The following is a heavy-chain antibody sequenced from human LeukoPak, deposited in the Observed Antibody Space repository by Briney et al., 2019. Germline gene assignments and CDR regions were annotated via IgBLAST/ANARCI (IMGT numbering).Heavy chain of an antibody. D-gene: IGHD5-24*01. V-gene: IGHV3-23*01. CDR2: ISGSGGST. CDR3: TSQVDGPYYFDY. Sequence: GGSLRLSCAASGFTFSSYAMSWVRQAPGKGLEWVSAISGSGGSTYYADSVKGRFTISRDNSKNTLYLQMNSLRAEDTAVYYCTSQVDGPYYFDYWGQGTLVTVSS. CDR1: GFTFSSYA. J-gene: IGHJ4*02.